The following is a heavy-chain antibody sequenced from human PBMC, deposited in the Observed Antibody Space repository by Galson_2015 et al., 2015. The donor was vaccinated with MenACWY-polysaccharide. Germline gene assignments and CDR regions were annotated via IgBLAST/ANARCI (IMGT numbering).Heavy chain of an antibody. CDR3: ARVIARKYSFADS. CDR2: MNPNSGNT. D-gene: IGHD2-15*01. J-gene: IGHJ4*02. CDR1: GYIFTSYD. Sequence: SVKVSCKASGYIFTSYDINWVRQATGQGLEWMGWMNPNSGNTGYAQKFQGRVTMTSNSAITTAYMELSSLRSEDTAVYYCARVIARKYSFADSWGQGTLVTVSS. V-gene: IGHV1-8*01.